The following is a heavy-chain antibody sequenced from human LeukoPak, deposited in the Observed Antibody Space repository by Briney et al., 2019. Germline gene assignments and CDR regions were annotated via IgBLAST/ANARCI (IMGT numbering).Heavy chain of an antibody. Sequence: SVKVSCKASGGTFSSYAISWVRQAPGQGLEWMGGIIPIFGTANYAQKFQGRVTITTDESTSTAYMELSSLRSEDTAVYYCARPDRTYDAFDIWGQGTMVTVSS. CDR2: IIPIFGTA. V-gene: IGHV1-69*05. J-gene: IGHJ3*02. CDR1: GGTFSSYA. CDR3: ARPDRTYDAFDI.